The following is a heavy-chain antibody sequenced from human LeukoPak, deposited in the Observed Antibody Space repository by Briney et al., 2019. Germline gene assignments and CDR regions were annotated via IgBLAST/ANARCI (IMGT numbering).Heavy chain of an antibody. J-gene: IGHJ5*01. CDR1: GHTFTGYY. D-gene: IGHD3-3*01. Sequence: ASVKVSCKASGHTFTGYYMHWVRQAPGQGLEWMGWINPNSGGTNYAQNFQGRVTMTRDTSISTAYMELTRLKSDDTAVYYCARETYYDFWTGADSWGQGTLVTVSS. CDR3: ARETYYDFWTGADS. V-gene: IGHV1-2*02. CDR2: INPNSGGT.